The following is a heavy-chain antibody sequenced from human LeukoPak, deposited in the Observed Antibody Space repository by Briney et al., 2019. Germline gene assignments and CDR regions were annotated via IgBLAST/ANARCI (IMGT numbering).Heavy chain of an antibody. CDR2: INHSGST. CDR1: GGSFSGYY. V-gene: IGHV4-34*01. D-gene: IGHD3-16*01. Sequence: SETLSLTCAVYGGSFSGYYWSWIRQPPGKGLEWIGEINHSGSTNYNPSLKSRVTISVDTSKNQFSLKLSSVTAADTAVYYCARVGGDFDYWGQGTLVTVSS. CDR3: ARVGGDFDY. J-gene: IGHJ4*02.